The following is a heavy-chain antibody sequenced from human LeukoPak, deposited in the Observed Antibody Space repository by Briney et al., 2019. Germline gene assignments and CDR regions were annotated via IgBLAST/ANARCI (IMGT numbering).Heavy chain of an antibody. CDR2: INHSGST. CDR1: GGSFSGYY. J-gene: IGHJ3*02. Sequence: SETLSLTCAVYGGSFSGYYWSWIRQPPGKGLEWIGEINHSGSTNYNPSLKSRVTISVDTSKNQFSLKLSSVTAADTAGYYCARVVVPAAIDAFDIWGQGTMVTVSS. V-gene: IGHV4-34*01. CDR3: ARVVVPAAIDAFDI. D-gene: IGHD2-2*02.